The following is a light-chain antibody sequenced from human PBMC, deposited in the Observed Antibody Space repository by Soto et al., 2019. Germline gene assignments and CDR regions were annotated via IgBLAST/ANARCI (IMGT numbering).Light chain of an antibody. J-gene: IGLJ1*01. CDR2: DVS. Sequence: QSALTQPASVSGSPGQSITISCTGTSSDVGGYNYVSWYQQQPGKAPKFMIYDVSNRPSGVSNRFSGSKSGNTASLTISGLQAEDEADYYCCSYTTSNTRQIVFGTGTNSPS. CDR1: SSDVGGYNY. V-gene: IGLV2-14*01. CDR3: CSYTTSNTRQIV.